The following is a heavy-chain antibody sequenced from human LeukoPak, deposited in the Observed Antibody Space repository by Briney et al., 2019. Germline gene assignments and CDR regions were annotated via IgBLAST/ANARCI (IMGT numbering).Heavy chain of an antibody. CDR2: IHFNGNT. V-gene: IGHV4-4*07. CDR3: ARDRGGSSWYNWYDA. Sequence: SETLSLTCTVSGDSITSNYWSWIRQPAGKGLEWISRIHFNGNTDYNPSLKSRVTTSIDTPRNQFSLKLCSVTAADTAVYYCARDRGGSSWYNWYDAWGQGTLVTVSS. D-gene: IGHD6-13*01. J-gene: IGHJ5*02. CDR1: GDSITSNY.